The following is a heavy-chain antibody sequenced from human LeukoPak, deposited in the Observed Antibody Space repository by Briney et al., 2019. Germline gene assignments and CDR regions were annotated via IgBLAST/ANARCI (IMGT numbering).Heavy chain of an antibody. CDR2: ISSSSSTI. CDR3: ARDQVTIFGVVTPNFDY. V-gene: IGHV3-48*01. D-gene: IGHD3-3*01. Sequence: GGSLRLSCAASGFILSSYGMHWVRQAPGKGLEWVSYISSSSSTIYYADSVKGRFTISRDNAKNSLYLQMNSLRAEDTAVYYCARDQVTIFGVVTPNFDYWGQGTLVTVSS. J-gene: IGHJ4*02. CDR1: GFILSSYG.